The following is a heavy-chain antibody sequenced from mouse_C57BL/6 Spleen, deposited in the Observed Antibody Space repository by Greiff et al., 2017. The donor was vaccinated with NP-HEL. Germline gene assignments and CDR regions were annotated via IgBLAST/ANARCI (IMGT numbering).Heavy chain of an antibody. J-gene: IGHJ1*03. Sequence: QVQLQQPGAELVMPGASVKLSCKASGYTFTSYWMHWVKQRPGQGLEWIGEIDPSDSYTNYNQKFKGKSTLTVDKSSSTAYMQLSSLTSEDSAVYYCARQVPQLGRYWYFDVWGTGTTVTVSS. D-gene: IGHD4-1*02. V-gene: IGHV1-69*01. CDR2: IDPSDSYT. CDR1: GYTFTSYW. CDR3: ARQVPQLGRYWYFDV.